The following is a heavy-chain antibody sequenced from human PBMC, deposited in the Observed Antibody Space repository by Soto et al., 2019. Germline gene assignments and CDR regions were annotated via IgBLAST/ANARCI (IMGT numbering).Heavy chain of an antibody. Sequence: QVQLVESGGGVVQPGRSLRLSCAASGFTFSSYGMHWVRQAPGKGLEWVAVISYDGSNKYYADSVKGRFTISRDNSKNTLYLQMNSLRAEDTAVYYCAVGVGAGDYYGMDVWGQGTTVTVSS. V-gene: IGHV3-30*03. CDR2: ISYDGSNK. CDR1: GFTFSSYG. CDR3: AVGVGAGDYYGMDV. J-gene: IGHJ6*02. D-gene: IGHD3-10*01.